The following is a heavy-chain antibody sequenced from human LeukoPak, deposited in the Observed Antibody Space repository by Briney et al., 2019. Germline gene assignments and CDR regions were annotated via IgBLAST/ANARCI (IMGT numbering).Heavy chain of an antibody. Sequence: SETLSLTCTVSCGSVNSGGYYWTWIRQHPGKGLEWLGYIYYSGRTYYNPSLKSRITISLDTSKNQFSLNLTAVSAADTAFYFCARSSDYGDYDWGQGTLITVSS. CDR1: CGSVNSGGYY. V-gene: IGHV4-31*03. J-gene: IGHJ4*02. CDR2: IYYSGRT. CDR3: ARSSDYGDYD. D-gene: IGHD4-17*01.